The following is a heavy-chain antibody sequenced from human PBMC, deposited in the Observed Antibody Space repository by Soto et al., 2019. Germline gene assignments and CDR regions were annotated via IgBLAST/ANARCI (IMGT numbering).Heavy chain of an antibody. Sequence: PGGSLRLSCAASGFTVSSNYMSWVRQAPGKGLEWVSVIYSGGSTYYADSVKGRFTISRDNSKNTLYLQMNSLRAEDTAVYYCARVSSGWYGYFDYWGQGTLVTDSS. CDR1: GFTVSSNY. CDR3: ARVSSGWYGYFDY. CDR2: IYSGGST. D-gene: IGHD6-19*01. J-gene: IGHJ4*02. V-gene: IGHV3-53*01.